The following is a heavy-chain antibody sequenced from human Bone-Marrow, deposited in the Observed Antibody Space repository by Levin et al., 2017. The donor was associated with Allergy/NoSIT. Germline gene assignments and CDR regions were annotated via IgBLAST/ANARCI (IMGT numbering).Heavy chain of an antibody. CDR3: ARDRRPRGYSYGYAESFDY. V-gene: IGHV3-21*01. D-gene: IGHD5-18*01. J-gene: IGHJ4*02. CDR1: GFTFSTYS. Sequence: LSLTCAASGFTFSTYSMNWVRQAPGKGLEWVSSISYSSSNTYYTDSVKGRFTISRDNAKNSLYLQMNSLRAEDTAVYYCARDRRPRGYSYGYAESFDYWGQGTLVTVSS. CDR2: ISYSSSNT.